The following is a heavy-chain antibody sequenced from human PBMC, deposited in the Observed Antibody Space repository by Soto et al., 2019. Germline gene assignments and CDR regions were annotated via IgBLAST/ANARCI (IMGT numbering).Heavy chain of an antibody. CDR3: AKDGKASYGDYKGGYYFDY. J-gene: IGHJ4*02. Sequence: GGSLRLSCAASGFTFSSYAMSWVRQAPGKGLEWVSAISGSGGSTYYADSVKGRFTISRDNSKNTLYLQMNSLRAEDTAVYYCAKDGKASYGDYKGGYYFDYWGQGTLVTVSS. CDR2: ISGSGGST. D-gene: IGHD4-17*01. CDR1: GFTFSSYA. V-gene: IGHV3-23*01.